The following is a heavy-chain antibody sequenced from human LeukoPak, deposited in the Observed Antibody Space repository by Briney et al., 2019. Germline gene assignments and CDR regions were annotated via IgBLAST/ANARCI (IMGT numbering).Heavy chain of an antibody. Sequence: GGSLRLSCAASGFTFSSYVMHWVRQAPGKGLEWVSGISGRGGNTYYADSVKGQFTISRDNSKNTLYLQMNSLRAEDTAVYYCAKSGIGGLRGGYFDYWGQGTLVTVSS. V-gene: IGHV3-23*01. CDR3: AKSGIGGLRGGYFDY. CDR2: ISGRGGNT. J-gene: IGHJ4*02. D-gene: IGHD4-17*01. CDR1: GFTFSSYV.